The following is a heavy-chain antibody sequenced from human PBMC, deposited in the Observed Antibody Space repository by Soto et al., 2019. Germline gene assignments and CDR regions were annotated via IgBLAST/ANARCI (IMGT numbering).Heavy chain of an antibody. Sequence: EVQLVESGGGLVQPGESLRLSCVASGFALSNYWINWVRQAPGKGLEWVANIKQDGSEKNYVDSVKGRFTISRDNARNSLYLQMNSLRAKDTAAYYCATETSTWGCWGQGTLVTVSS. V-gene: IGHV3-7*05. CDR2: IKQDGSEK. J-gene: IGHJ4*02. D-gene: IGHD7-27*01. CDR3: ATETSTWGC. CDR1: GFALSNYW.